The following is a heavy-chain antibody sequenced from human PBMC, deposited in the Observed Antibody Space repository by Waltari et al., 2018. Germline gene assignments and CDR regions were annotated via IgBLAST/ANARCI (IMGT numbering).Heavy chain of an antibody. CDR1: GFTFSSYW. D-gene: IGHD1-26*01. J-gene: IGHJ3*02. Sequence: EVQLVESGGGLVQPGGSLRLSCAASGFTFSSYWMHWVRQAPGKGLVLVSRINSDGSSTSYADSVKGRFTISRDNAKNTLYLQMNSLRAEDTAVYYCASRGGSYAFDIWGQGTMVTVSS. CDR3: ASRGGSYAFDI. CDR2: INSDGSST. V-gene: IGHV3-74*01.